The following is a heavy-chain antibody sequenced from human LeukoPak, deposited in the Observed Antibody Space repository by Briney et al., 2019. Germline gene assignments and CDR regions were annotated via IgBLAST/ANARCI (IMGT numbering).Heavy chain of an antibody. D-gene: IGHD6-13*01. Sequence: SETLCLTCTVSGGSISSYYWSWIRQPAGKGLEWIGRIYTSGSTNYNPSLKSRVTMSVDTSKNQFSLKLSSVTAADTAVYYCARGPDSSWYNNWFDPWGQGTLVTVSS. CDR2: IYTSGST. CDR1: GGSISSYY. V-gene: IGHV4-4*07. J-gene: IGHJ5*02. CDR3: ARGPDSSWYNNWFDP.